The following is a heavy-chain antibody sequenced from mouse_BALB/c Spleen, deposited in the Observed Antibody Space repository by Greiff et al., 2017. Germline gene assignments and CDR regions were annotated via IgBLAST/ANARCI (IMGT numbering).Heavy chain of an antibody. J-gene: IGHJ1*01. V-gene: IGHV2-6-7*01. CDR1: GFSLTGYG. CDR2: IWGDGST. Sequence: QVQLKESGPGLVAPSQSLSITCTVSGFSLTGYGVNWVRQPPGKGLEWLGMIWGDGSTDYNSALKSRLSISKDNSKSQVFLKMNSLQTDDTARYYGARGGGSTPWYFDVWGAGTTVTVSS. CDR3: ARGGGSTPWYFDV. D-gene: IGHD1-1*01.